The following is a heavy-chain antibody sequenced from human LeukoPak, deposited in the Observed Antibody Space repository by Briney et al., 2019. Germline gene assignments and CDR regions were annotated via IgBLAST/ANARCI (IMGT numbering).Heavy chain of an antibody. Sequence: GASVKVSCKASGFTFTKYAFHWVRQAPGQSLEWVGWTHADDGSTKYSQRFQDRVTITRDTSASTAYMELSRLRSEDTAVYYCATSEEGRWGQGTLVTVSS. CDR1: GFTFTKYA. CDR3: ATSEEGR. D-gene: IGHD2-15*01. CDR2: THADDGST. J-gene: IGHJ4*02. V-gene: IGHV1-3*01.